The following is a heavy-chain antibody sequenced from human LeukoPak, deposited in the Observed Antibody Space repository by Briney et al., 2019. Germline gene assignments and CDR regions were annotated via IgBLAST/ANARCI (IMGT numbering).Heavy chain of an antibody. CDR1: GXXXTXGSXX. D-gene: IGHD3-16*01. J-gene: IGHJ4*02. V-gene: IGHV4-61*01. CDR2: MFXSGST. CDR3: VRDGSLGAY. Sequence: SETLSLTCTVXGXXXTXGSXXXXXXRXXXXKXLXXIXXMFXSGSTNXIPSLXSRVTISIDTSKNQFSLKLTSVTAADTAVYYCVRDGSLGAYWGRGTLVTVSS.